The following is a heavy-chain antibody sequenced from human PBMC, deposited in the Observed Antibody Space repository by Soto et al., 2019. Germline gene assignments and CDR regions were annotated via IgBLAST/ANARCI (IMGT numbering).Heavy chain of an antibody. CDR3: ARDPAGLPAAGTGWIDP. CDR2: ISYDGSNK. J-gene: IGHJ5*02. D-gene: IGHD6-13*01. Sequence: QVQLVESGGGVVQPGRSLRLSCAASGFTFSSYAMHWVRQAPGKGLEWVAVISYDGSNKYYADSVKGRFTISRDNSKNTQYLQMNSLRAEDTAVYHCARDPAGLPAAGTGWIDPWRQGTLVTVSS. CDR1: GFTFSSYA. V-gene: IGHV3-30-3*01.